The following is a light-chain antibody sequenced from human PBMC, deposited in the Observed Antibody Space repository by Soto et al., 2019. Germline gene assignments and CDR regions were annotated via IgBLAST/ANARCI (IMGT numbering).Light chain of an antibody. CDR1: QGISNY. Sequence: MTQSPSSLSASVGDRVTITCRASQGISNYLAWYQQKRGQAPRLLIYAASTRATGVPARFSGSGSGTEFTLTISSLQSEDFAVYYCQQYNNWPPITFGQGTRLEIK. CDR2: AAS. J-gene: IGKJ5*01. V-gene: IGKV3D-15*01. CDR3: QQYNNWPPIT.